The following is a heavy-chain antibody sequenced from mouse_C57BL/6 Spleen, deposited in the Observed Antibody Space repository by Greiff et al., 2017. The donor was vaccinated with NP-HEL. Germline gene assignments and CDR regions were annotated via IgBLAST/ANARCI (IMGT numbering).Heavy chain of an antibody. Sequence: QVQLQQPGAELVRPGSSVKLSCKASGYTFTSYWMDWVKQRPGQGLEWIGNIYPSDSETHYNQKFKDKATLTVDKSSSTAYMQLSSLTSEDSAVYYGARGGNPAWFAYWGQGTLVTVSA. CDR3: ARGGNPAWFAY. D-gene: IGHD2-1*01. CDR2: IYPSDSET. J-gene: IGHJ3*01. V-gene: IGHV1-61*01. CDR1: GYTFTSYW.